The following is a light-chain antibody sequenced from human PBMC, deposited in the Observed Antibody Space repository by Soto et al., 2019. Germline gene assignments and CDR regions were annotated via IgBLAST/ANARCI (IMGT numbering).Light chain of an antibody. V-gene: IGKV3-11*01. CDR2: DTS. CDR3: QQRYTWPIT. Sequence: EIVFTQSPATRSLSPGESATLSCRASQSVRNLLAWYQQRPGQAPRLLIYDTSNRATGIPARFSGSGSGTDFTLTISSLEPEDFAVYYCQQRYTWPITFGQGTRLEIK. CDR1: QSVRNL. J-gene: IGKJ5*01.